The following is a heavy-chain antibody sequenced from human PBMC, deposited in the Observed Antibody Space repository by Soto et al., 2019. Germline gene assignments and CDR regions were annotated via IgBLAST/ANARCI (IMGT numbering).Heavy chain of an antibody. V-gene: IGHV3-48*01. CDR3: ARRSTYYDILTGSDYYYMDV. CDR2: ISSSSSTI. D-gene: IGHD3-9*01. J-gene: IGHJ6*03. Sequence: PGGSLRLSCAASGFTFSSYSMNWVRQAPGKGLEWVSYISSSSSTIYYADSVKGRFTISRDNAKNSLYLQMNSLTAADTAVYYCARRSTYYDILTGSDYYYMDVWGKGTTVTVSS. CDR1: GFTFSSYS.